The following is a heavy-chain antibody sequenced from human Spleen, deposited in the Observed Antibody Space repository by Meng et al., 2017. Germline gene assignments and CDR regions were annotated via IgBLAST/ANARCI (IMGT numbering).Heavy chain of an antibody. CDR1: GGSISSSNW. D-gene: IGHD4-11*01. CDR2: INHSGST. V-gene: IGHV4-4*02. Sequence: QVRLQGSGPGLVKPSGTLSLTCAVSGGSISSSNWWSWVRQPPGKGLEWIGEINHSGSTNYNPSLKSRVTISVDTSKNQFSLKLSSVTAADTAVYYCARGPTTMAHDFDYWGQGTLVTVSS. CDR3: ARGPTTMAHDFDY. J-gene: IGHJ4*02.